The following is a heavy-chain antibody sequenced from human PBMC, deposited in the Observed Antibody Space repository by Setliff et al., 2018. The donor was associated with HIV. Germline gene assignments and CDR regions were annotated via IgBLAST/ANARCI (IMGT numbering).Heavy chain of an antibody. V-gene: IGHV4-39*07. CDR1: GGSISSSSYY. J-gene: IGHJ2*01. D-gene: IGHD6-19*01. CDR3: GRVGRDRLVTSGLYFDL. Sequence: SETLSLTCTVSGGSISSSSYYWGWIRQPPGKGLEWIGSFFYSGSTYYNPSLKSRVTISGDKSKNQFSLNVNSVTAADTAVYYCGRVGRDRLVTSGLYFDLWGRGTLVTVSS. CDR2: FFYSGST.